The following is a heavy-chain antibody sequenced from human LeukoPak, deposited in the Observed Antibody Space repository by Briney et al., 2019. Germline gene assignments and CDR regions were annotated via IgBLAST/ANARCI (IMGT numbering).Heavy chain of an antibody. Sequence: GGSLRLSCAASGFTFSSYGMHWVRQAPGKGLEWVSAISGSGGSTYYADSVRGRFTTSRDNSKNTLYLQMNSLRAEDTAVYYCAKEEDYYDSSGYSNWFDPWGQGTLVTVSS. J-gene: IGHJ5*02. CDR2: ISGSGGST. CDR3: AKEEDYYDSSGYSNWFDP. D-gene: IGHD3-22*01. CDR1: GFTFSSYG. V-gene: IGHV3-23*01.